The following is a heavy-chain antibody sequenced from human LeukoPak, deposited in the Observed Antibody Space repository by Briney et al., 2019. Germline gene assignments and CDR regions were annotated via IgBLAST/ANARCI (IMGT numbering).Heavy chain of an antibody. Sequence: GGSLRLSCAASGFTFSSYSMNWVRQAPGKGLEWVSYISSSSSTIYYADSVKGRFTISRDNAKNSLYLQMNSLRDEDTAVYYCARGRRESGYVRRDWFDPWGQGTLVTVSS. CDR3: ARGRRESGYVRRDWFDP. CDR1: GFTFSSYS. D-gene: IGHD5-12*01. J-gene: IGHJ5*02. V-gene: IGHV3-48*02. CDR2: ISSSSSTI.